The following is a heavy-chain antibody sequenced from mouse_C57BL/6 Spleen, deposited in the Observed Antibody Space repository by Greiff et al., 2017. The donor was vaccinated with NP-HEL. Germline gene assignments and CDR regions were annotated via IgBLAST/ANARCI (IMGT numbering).Heavy chain of an antibody. J-gene: IGHJ2*01. V-gene: IGHV1-50*01. D-gene: IGHD1-1*01. CDR3: AIDGYYYGSTFGY. CDR2: IDPSDSYT. Sequence: VQLQQPGAELVKPGASVKLSCKASGYTFTSYWMQWVNQRPGQGLEWIGEIDPSDSYTNYNQKFKGKATLTVDTSSSTAYMQLSSLTSEDSAVYYCAIDGYYYGSTFGYWGQGTTLTVSS. CDR1: GYTFTSYW.